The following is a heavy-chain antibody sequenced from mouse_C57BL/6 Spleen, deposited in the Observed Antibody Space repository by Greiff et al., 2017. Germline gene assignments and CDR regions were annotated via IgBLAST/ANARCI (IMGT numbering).Heavy chain of an antibody. CDR3: ARSGGYDSYYFDY. V-gene: IGHV1-82*01. J-gene: IGHJ2*01. D-gene: IGHD2-2*01. Sequence: VKLLESGPELVKPGASVKISCKASGYAFSSSWMNWVKQRPGKGLEWIGRIYPGDGDTNYNGKFKGKATLTADKSSSTAYMQLSSLTSEDSAVYFCARSGGYDSYYFDYWGQGTTLTVSS. CDR2: IYPGDGDT. CDR1: GYAFSSSW.